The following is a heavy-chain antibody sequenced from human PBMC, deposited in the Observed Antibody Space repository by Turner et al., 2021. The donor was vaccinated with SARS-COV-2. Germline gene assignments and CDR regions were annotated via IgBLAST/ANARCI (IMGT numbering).Heavy chain of an antibody. D-gene: IGHD3-22*01. Sequence: QVQLQESGPGLVKPSETLSLTCTVSGGAVISYYWSWIRQPPGKGLEWIGYIYYSGGTNYNPSLKSRVTISVDTSKNQFSLKLSSVTAADTAVYYCAKVPTYYYDTSGYWYFDHWGRGTLVTVSS. CDR1: GGAVISYY. CDR3: AKVPTYYYDTSGYWYFDH. CDR2: IYYSGGT. V-gene: IGHV4-59*02. J-gene: IGHJ2*01.